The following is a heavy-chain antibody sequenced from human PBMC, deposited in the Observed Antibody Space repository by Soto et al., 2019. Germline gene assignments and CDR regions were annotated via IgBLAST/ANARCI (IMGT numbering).Heavy chain of an antibody. CDR1: GYTFTRYG. CDR3: AKNGQLPYYYSGMDV. Sequence: QGQLVQSGPEVKKPGASVKVSCKASGYTFTRYGISWVRQAPGQGLEWMGWISGYNGDTNYAQKVQGRVTMTIDTATSTAYMELRSLTSDDTDIYYYAKNGQLPYYYSGMDVWGQGTTVTVSS. CDR2: ISGYNGDT. V-gene: IGHV1-18*01. D-gene: IGHD1-7*01. J-gene: IGHJ6*02.